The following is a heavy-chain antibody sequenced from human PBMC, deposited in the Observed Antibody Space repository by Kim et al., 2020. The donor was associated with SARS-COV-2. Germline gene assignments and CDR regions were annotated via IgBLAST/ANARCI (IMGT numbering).Heavy chain of an antibody. CDR2: ISGSGGST. V-gene: IGHV3-23*01. J-gene: IGHJ4*02. Sequence: GGSLRLSCAASGFTFSSYAMSWVRQAPGKGLEWVSAISGSGGSTYYADSVKGRFTISRDNSKNTLYLQMNSLRAEDTAVYYCAKERGDFWYDSSGYYVDYWGQGALVTVSS. CDR1: GFTFSSYA. CDR3: AKERGDFWYDSSGYYVDY. D-gene: IGHD3-22*01.